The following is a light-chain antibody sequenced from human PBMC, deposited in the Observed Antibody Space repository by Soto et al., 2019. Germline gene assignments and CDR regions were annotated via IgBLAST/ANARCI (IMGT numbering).Light chain of an antibody. V-gene: IGLV2-14*01. CDR1: SSDVGGYNY. J-gene: IGLJ2*01. Sequence: QSVLTQPASVSGSPGQSITISCTGTSSDVGGYNYVSWYQQYTGKSPKLIIYDVSHRPSGVSNHFSGSKSGNTASLTISGLQAEDEGYYFCSSYTSNTTLVVFGGGTKLTVL. CDR3: SSYTSNTTLVV. CDR2: DVS.